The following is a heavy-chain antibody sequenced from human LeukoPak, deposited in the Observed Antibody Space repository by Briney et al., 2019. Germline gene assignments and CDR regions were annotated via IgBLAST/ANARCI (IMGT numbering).Heavy chain of an antibody. CDR3: AKDFGSGKRNSYYYMDV. CDR2: ITYSGGNI. CDR1: GFIFGDHA. J-gene: IGHJ6*03. Sequence: GGSLRLSCAASGFIFGDHAMHWVRQAPGEGLEWVSGITYSGGNIGYADSVKGRFSISRDNAKNSLFLQMNSLRSEDTALYYCAKDFGSGKRNSYYYMDVWGKGTTVTVSS. V-gene: IGHV3-9*01. D-gene: IGHD3-10*01.